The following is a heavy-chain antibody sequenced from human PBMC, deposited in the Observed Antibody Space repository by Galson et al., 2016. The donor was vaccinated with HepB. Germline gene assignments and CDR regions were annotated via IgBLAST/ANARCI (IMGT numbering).Heavy chain of an antibody. Sequence: SLRLSCAASGFTFSGYAMAWVRQAPGKGLEWVSGMSDSDDIYYAPTVKGRFTISRDNSKNTVYLQLTSLRAEDTAVYYCTRSWSSSFFPDFDYWGQGALVTVSS. CDR3: TRSWSSSFFPDFDY. D-gene: IGHD6-6*01. V-gene: IGHV3-23*01. J-gene: IGHJ4*02. CDR2: MSDSDDI. CDR1: GFTFSGYA.